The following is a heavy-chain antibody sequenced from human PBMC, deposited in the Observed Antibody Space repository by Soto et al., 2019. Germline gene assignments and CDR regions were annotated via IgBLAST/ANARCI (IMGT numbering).Heavy chain of an antibody. CDR2: IYYSGST. Sequence: KSSETLSLTCTVSGGSIISGGYYWIWIRQHPGKGLEWIGYIYYSGSTYYNPSLKSRVTISVDTSKNQFSLKLSSVTAADTAVYYCARVTAAAGTPWFDPWGQGTLVTVSS. V-gene: IGHV4-31*03. CDR3: ARVTAAAGTPWFDP. D-gene: IGHD6-13*01. J-gene: IGHJ5*02. CDR1: GGSIISGGYY.